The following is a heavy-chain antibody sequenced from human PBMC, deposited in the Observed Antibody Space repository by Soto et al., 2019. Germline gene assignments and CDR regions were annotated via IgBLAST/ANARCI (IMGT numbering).Heavy chain of an antibody. V-gene: IGHV3-48*02. CDR1: GFTFSSYS. J-gene: IGHJ5*02. D-gene: IGHD6-19*01. Sequence: EVQLVESGGGLVQPGGSLRLSCAASGFTFSSYSMNWVRQAPGKGLEWVSYISSSSSTIYYADSVKGRFTISRDNAKNSLYLQMNSLRDEDTAVYYCAREAGTWQLPLNWFDPWGQGTLVTVSS. CDR3: AREAGTWQLPLNWFDP. CDR2: ISSSSSTI.